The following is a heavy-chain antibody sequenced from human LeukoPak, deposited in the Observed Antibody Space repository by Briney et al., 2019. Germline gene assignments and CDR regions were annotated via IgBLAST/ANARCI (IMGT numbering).Heavy chain of an antibody. Sequence: SETLSLTCTVSGGPISSSRYYWDWVRQPPGKGLGWIGGIYYSGSTYYNPSLKSRVTISVDTSKNQFSLKLSSATAADTAVYYCARTGSSGFYLDAFDIWGQGTMVTISS. V-gene: IGHV4-39*01. CDR1: GGPISSSRYY. D-gene: IGHD3-22*01. J-gene: IGHJ3*02. CDR2: IYYSGST. CDR3: ARTGSSGFYLDAFDI.